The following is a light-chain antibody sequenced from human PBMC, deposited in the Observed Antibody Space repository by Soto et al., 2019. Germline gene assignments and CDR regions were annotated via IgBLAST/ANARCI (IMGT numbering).Light chain of an antibody. CDR3: QQYDNLRIT. CDR2: DAS. J-gene: IGKJ5*01. Sequence: DIQMTPSPSSLSPSIGDRVTITFQASQDISNHLNWYQQKAGKAPQLLIYDASNLETGVPSRCSGSGSGTEFTFTINSLPPEDIATYYCQQYDNLRITFGQGTRLEIK. V-gene: IGKV1-33*01. CDR1: QDISNH.